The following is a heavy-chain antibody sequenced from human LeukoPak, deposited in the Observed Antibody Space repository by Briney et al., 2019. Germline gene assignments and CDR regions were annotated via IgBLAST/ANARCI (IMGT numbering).Heavy chain of an antibody. CDR1: GFTFSSYA. J-gene: IGHJ5*02. V-gene: IGHV3-23*01. CDR3: ARVSFYYDSSGYHNWFDP. D-gene: IGHD3-22*01. CDR2: ISGSGGST. Sequence: GGSLRLSCAASGFTFSSYAMSWVRQAPGKGLEWVSAISGSGGSTYYADSVKGRFTISRDNAKNSPYLQMNSLRAEDTAVYYCARVSFYYDSSGYHNWFDPWGQGTLVTVSS.